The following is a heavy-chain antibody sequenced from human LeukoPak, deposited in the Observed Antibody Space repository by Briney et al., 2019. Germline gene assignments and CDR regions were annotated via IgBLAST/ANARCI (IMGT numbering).Heavy chain of an antibody. CDR1: GFTFSSYG. V-gene: IGHV3-33*08. CDR3: ARVVAGITVDIEIDY. CDR2: IWCDGSNK. Sequence: GGSLRLSCAASGFTFSSYGMHWVRQAPGKGLEWVAVIWCDGSNKYYADSVKGRFTISRDNSKNTLYLQMNSLRAEDTAVYYCARVVAGITVDIEIDYWGQGTLVTVSS. D-gene: IGHD6-19*01. J-gene: IGHJ4*02.